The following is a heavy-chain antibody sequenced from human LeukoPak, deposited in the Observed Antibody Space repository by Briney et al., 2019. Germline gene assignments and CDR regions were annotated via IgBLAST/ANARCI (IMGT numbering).Heavy chain of an antibody. J-gene: IGHJ3*01. CDR3: ARESRLVICGVNSGGACHV. CDR2: IYYSGST. Sequence: SQTLSLTCTVSGGSINTGGYYWSWIRQHPGKGLEWIGYIYYSGSTHYNPSLKSRVTISLDTSKNQFSLRLSSVTAADTALYYCARESRLVICGVNSGGACHVWGQGTRVTLSS. D-gene: IGHD4-23*01. CDR1: GGSINTGGYY. V-gene: IGHV4-31*03.